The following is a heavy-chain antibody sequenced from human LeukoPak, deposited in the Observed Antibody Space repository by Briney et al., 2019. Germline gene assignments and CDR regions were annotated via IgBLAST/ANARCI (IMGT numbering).Heavy chain of an antibody. Sequence: GSLRLSCAASGFTFSSYAMHLVRPAPGKGLEYVSAISSNGGSTYYANSVKGRFTISRDNAKNSLYLQMNSLRAEDTAVYYCASAGYSSGWGDYWGQGTLVTVSS. V-gene: IGHV3-64*01. CDR1: GFTFSSYA. J-gene: IGHJ4*02. D-gene: IGHD6-19*01. CDR3: ASAGYSSGWGDY. CDR2: ISSNGGST.